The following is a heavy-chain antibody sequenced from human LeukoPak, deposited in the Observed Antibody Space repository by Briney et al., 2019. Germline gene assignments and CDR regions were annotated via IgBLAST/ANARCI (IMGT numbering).Heavy chain of an antibody. CDR2: ISGSGGST. Sequence: PGGSLRLSCAASGFTFTTYTMNWVRQAPGKGLEWVSAISGSGGSTYYADSVKGRFTISRDNSKNTLYLQMNSLRAEDTAVYYCAKEGIAAVGVYFDYWGQGTLVTVSS. D-gene: IGHD6-13*01. CDR1: GFTFTTYT. J-gene: IGHJ4*02. V-gene: IGHV3-23*01. CDR3: AKEGIAAVGVYFDY.